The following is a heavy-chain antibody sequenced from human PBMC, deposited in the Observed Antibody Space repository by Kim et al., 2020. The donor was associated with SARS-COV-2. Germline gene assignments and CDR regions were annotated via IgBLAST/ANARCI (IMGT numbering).Heavy chain of an antibody. D-gene: IGHD3-22*01. CDR3: AQRPGYYYDRP. CDR2: T. V-gene: IGHV3-23*01. J-gene: IGHJ5*02. Sequence: TYYADSVKCRFTISRDNSKNTLYLQMNSLRAEDTAVYYCAQRPGYYYDRPWGQGTLVTVSS.